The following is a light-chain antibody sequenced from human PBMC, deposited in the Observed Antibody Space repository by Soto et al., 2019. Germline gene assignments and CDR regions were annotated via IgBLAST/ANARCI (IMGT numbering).Light chain of an antibody. Sequence: IQITKSPSTLSASLGDRVTITCRASQSINVWLAWFQQKPGKAPKLLISDVSSLESGVPSRFSGSGFGTEFTLTISSLQPDDVATYYCQQYNSYWTFGQGTKVDSK. CDR2: DVS. CDR1: QSINVW. V-gene: IGKV1-5*01. J-gene: IGKJ1*01. CDR3: QQYNSYWT.